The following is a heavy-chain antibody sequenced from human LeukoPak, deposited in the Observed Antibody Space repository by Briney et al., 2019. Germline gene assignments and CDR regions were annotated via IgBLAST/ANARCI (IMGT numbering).Heavy chain of an antibody. V-gene: IGHV1-24*01. D-gene: IGHD2-15*01. J-gene: IGHJ4*02. Sequence: GASVKVSCKVSGNTLTDLSIHWVRQAPEKGLDWMGGFDPEDAEVIYAEKFQDRVTMTEDPSTDTAYLELSSLRSEDTAVYYCAAEGQWSLVHCFNSWGQGTLVTVSS. CDR1: GNTLTDLS. CDR2: FDPEDAEV. CDR3: AAEGQWSLVHCFNS.